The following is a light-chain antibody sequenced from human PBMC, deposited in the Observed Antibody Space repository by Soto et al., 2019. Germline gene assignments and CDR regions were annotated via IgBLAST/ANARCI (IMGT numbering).Light chain of an antibody. J-gene: IGKJ2*01. CDR2: GIF. Sequence: ETVLTQSPGTVSLSPGERATLSCTTSQNVRSDYLAWYQQKPGQAPRLLIYGIFNRATGIPDRFSGSGSGTDFTLTISGLDPEDSAVYYCQHYEGPPRTLGPGTKVEI. CDR3: QHYEGPPRT. V-gene: IGKV3-20*01. CDR1: QNVRSDY.